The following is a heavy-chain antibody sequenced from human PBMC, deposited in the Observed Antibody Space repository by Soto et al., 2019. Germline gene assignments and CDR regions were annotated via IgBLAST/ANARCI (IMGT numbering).Heavy chain of an antibody. CDR3: ARSDGYNFNGVDS. CDR2: MNPNSGNT. J-gene: IGHJ5*01. V-gene: IGHV1-8*01. Sequence: QVQLVQSGAEVKTPGASVKVSCKASGYTFASYDINWVRQAPGQGLAWMGWMNPNSGNTGYAQKFQGRLSRTTDTALNIAHAELSSLRNEDTAVYYCARSDGYNFNGVDSWGQGTLVSVSA. CDR1: GYTFASYD. D-gene: IGHD2-21*01.